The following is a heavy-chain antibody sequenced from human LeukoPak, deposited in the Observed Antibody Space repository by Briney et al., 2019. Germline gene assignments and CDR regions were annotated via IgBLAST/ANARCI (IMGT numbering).Heavy chain of an antibody. CDR2: ISGSGGST. Sequence: GGSLRLSCAASGFTFGTYAMSWVRQAPGKGLEWVSGISGSGGSTFYADSVRGRFTISRDNSKNTLYLQMNSLRAEDTAVYYCAKDPKQAWDYYYMDVWGKGTTVTVSS. CDR3: AKDPKQAWDYYYMDV. CDR1: GFTFGTYA. D-gene: IGHD1/OR15-1a*01. J-gene: IGHJ6*03. V-gene: IGHV3-23*01.